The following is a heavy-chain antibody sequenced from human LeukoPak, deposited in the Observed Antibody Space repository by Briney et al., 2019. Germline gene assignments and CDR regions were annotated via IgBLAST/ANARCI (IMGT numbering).Heavy chain of an antibody. J-gene: IGHJ4*02. D-gene: IGHD3-10*01. V-gene: IGHV3-66*01. CDR3: ARVVVVRGVVSRYFDY. Sequence: GGSLRLSCAASGFTVSSNYMSWVRQAPGKGLEWVSVIYSGGSTYYADSVKGRFTISRDNSKNTLYLQMNSLSAEDTAVYYCARVVVVRGVVSRYFDYWGQGTLVTVSS. CDR1: GFTVSSNY. CDR2: IYSGGST.